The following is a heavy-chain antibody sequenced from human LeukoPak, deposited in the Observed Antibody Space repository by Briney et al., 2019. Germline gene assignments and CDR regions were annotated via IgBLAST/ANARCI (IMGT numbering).Heavy chain of an antibody. D-gene: IGHD5-18*01. CDR2: INHSRST. CDR3: ARPKGYSYANYFDY. V-gene: IGHV4-34*01. J-gene: IGHJ4*02. Sequence: PSETLSLTCAVYGGSFSGYYWSWIRQPPGKGLEWIGEINHSRSTNYNPSLKSRVTISVDTSKNQFSLKLSSVTAADTAVYYCARPKGYSYANYFDYWGQGTLVTVSS. CDR1: GGSFSGYY.